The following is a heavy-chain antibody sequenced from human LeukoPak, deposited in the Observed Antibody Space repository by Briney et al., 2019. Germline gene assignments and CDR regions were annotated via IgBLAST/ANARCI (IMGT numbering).Heavy chain of an antibody. CDR2: LYSRGSP. Sequence: SETLSLTCTVSGASISTYYWSWIRQSPGKGLEWIGYLYSRGSPNYNPSLKSRVTISVDTSKNQFSLKLSSVTAADTAVYYCARVGADTAMVNNWFDPWGQGTLVTVSS. J-gene: IGHJ5*02. CDR3: ARVGADTAMVNNWFDP. D-gene: IGHD5-18*01. V-gene: IGHV4-59*08. CDR1: GASISTYY.